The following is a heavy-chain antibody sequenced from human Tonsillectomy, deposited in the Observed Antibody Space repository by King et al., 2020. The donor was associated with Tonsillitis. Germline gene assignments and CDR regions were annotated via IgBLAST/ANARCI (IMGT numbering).Heavy chain of an antibody. D-gene: IGHD3-10*01. J-gene: IGHJ6*02. CDR1: GFTFSSYG. Sequence: HVQLVESGGGVVQPGRSLRLSCAASGFTFSSYGMHWVRQAPGKGLEWVAVTSYDGNDKYYADSVKGRFTISRDNSKNTLYLQMNSLRAEDTAVSYCAGRRWVLFRFGGNGMDVWGQGTTVTVSS. CDR2: TSYDGNDK. CDR3: AGRRWVLFRFGGNGMDV. V-gene: IGHV3-33*05.